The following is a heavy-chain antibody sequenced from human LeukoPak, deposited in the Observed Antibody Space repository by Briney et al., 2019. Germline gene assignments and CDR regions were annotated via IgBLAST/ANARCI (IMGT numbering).Heavy chain of an antibody. D-gene: IGHD2-2*01. J-gene: IGHJ6*03. Sequence: GGSLRLSCAASGFTFSSYWMSWVRQAPGKGLEWVANIKQDGSEKYYVDSVRGRFTISRDNAKNSLYLQMNSLRAEDTAVYYCARFGCSSTSCYYYYYYYYMDVWGKGTTVTVSS. V-gene: IGHV3-7*01. CDR2: IKQDGSEK. CDR3: ARFGCSSTSCYYYYYYYYMDV. CDR1: GFTFSSYW.